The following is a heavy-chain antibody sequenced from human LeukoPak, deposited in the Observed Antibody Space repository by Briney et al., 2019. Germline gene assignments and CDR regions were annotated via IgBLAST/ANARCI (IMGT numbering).Heavy chain of an antibody. CDR1: GNYW. V-gene: IGHV3-74*01. CDR3: VSFYETY. D-gene: IGHD2-2*01. Sequence: HPGGSLRLSCAASGNYWMHWVRQAPGKGLVWVSHINGDGSWTTYADSVKGRFTISKDNAKNTAYLQMNNLRAEDTAVYYCVSFYETYWGRGTLVTVSS. CDR2: INGDGSWT. J-gene: IGHJ4*02.